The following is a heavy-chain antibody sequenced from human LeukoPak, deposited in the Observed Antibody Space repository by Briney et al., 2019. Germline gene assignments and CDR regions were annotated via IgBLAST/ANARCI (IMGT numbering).Heavy chain of an antibody. CDR3: ARDPGIVGATIFDY. CDR2: IKYDGRNK. J-gene: IGHJ4*02. Sequence: GGSLRLSCAASGFTFSSYGMHWVRQAPGKGLEWVAFIKYDGRNKYYADSVKGRFTISRDNSKNTLYLQMNSLRAEDTAVYYCARDPGIVGATIFDYWGQGTLVTVSS. CDR1: GFTFSSYG. V-gene: IGHV3-30*02. D-gene: IGHD1-26*01.